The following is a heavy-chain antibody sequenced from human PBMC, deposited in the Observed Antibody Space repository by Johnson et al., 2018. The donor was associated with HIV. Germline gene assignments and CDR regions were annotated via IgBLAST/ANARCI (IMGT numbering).Heavy chain of an antibody. CDR3: ARGRAVAGTRAFDI. J-gene: IGHJ3*02. V-gene: IGHV3-13*01. D-gene: IGHD6-19*01. CDR1: GFTFSSYD. CDR2: IGTAGDT. Sequence: VQLVESGGGVVQPGRSLRLSCAASGFTFSSYDMHWVRQATGKGLEWVSAIGTAGDTYYPGSVKGRFTISRDNSKNTLYLQMNSLRAEDTAVYYCARGRAVAGTRAFDIWGQGTMVTVSS.